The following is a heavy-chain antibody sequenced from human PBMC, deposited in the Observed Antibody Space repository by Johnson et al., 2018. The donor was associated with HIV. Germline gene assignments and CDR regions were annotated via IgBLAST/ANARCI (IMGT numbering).Heavy chain of an antibody. Sequence: VQLVESGGGLVQPGGSLRLSCADSGFTFSNYWMTWVRQAPGKGLEWVANINLAGSEKYYVDSVKGRFTISRDNAKNSLHLQMNSLRADDTAVYYCARKGDAFDIWGQGTMVTVSS. CDR2: INLAGSEK. J-gene: IGHJ3*02. CDR1: GFTFSNYW. V-gene: IGHV3-7*05. CDR3: ARKGDAFDI.